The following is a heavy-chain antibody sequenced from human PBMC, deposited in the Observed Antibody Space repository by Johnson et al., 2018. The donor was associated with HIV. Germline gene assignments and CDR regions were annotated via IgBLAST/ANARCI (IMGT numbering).Heavy chain of an antibody. D-gene: IGHD2-21*01. CDR2: ISYDGGNK. CDR1: GFTFDDYG. Sequence: QVQLVESGGGVVRPGGSLRLSCAASGFTFDDYGMTWVRQAPGKGLEWVAVISYDGGNKYYADSVKGRFTISRDNAKNSLYLQMNSLRAEDTAVYYCARARTVVIARPDAFDIWGQGTMVTVSS. V-gene: IGHV3-30*03. CDR3: ARARTVVIARPDAFDI. J-gene: IGHJ3*02.